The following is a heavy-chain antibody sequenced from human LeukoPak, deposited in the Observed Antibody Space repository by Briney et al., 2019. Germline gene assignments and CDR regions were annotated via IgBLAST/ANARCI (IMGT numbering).Heavy chain of an antibody. CDR2: INPNSGGT. Sequence: ASVKVSCKASGYTFTGYYMHWVRQAPGQGLEWMAWINPNSGGTYYAQNFRDRITMTRDTSISTAYMELSRLRSDDTAIYYCARANALYCSSTSCLFDYWGQGTLVTVSS. J-gene: IGHJ4*02. V-gene: IGHV1-2*02. CDR3: ARANALYCSSTSCLFDY. D-gene: IGHD2-2*01. CDR1: GYTFTGYY.